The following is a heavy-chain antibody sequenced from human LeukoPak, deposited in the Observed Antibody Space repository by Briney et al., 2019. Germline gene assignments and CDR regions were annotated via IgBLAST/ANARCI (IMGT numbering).Heavy chain of an antibody. D-gene: IGHD6-19*01. CDR3: DGGIGWISNLG. CDR1: GVTFSSYW. Sequence: SGGSLRLSCAASGVTFSSYWMSWVRQAPGKGLEWVANMNQDGSGKYYLDSVKGRFTISRDNAENSVFLQMNSLRAEGTAVYYCDGGIGWISNLGGGQGTLVTVSS. CDR2: MNQDGSGK. V-gene: IGHV3-7*03. J-gene: IGHJ4*02.